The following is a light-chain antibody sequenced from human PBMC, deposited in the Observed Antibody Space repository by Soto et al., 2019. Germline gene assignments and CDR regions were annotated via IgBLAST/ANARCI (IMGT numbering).Light chain of an antibody. CDR1: SSDIGGYDY. CDR3: SSYTSTSAPYV. Sequence: QSALTQPASVSGFPGQSITISCTGTSSDIGGYDYVSWYQQHPGKAPKLIIYGVSGRPSGVSNRFSGSKSANTASLTISGLQAEDEADYHCSSYTSTSAPYVFGTGTKLTVL. J-gene: IGLJ1*01. V-gene: IGLV2-14*03. CDR2: GVS.